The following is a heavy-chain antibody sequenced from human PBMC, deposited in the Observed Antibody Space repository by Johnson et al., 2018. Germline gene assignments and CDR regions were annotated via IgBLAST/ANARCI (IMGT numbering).Heavy chain of an antibody. J-gene: IGHJ3*02. CDR1: GFTFDDYA. Sequence: EVQLVESGGGLVQPGRSLRLSCAASGFTFDDYAMHWVRQAPGKGLEWVSGISWNSGSIGYADSVKGRFPISSDNAKNSLYLQMTGLIAEDTALYYCAKDIAPFGCSSTSCYTGGDAFDIWGQGTMVTVSS. V-gene: IGHV3-9*01. CDR3: AKDIAPFGCSSTSCYTGGDAFDI. D-gene: IGHD2-2*02. CDR2: ISWNSGSI.